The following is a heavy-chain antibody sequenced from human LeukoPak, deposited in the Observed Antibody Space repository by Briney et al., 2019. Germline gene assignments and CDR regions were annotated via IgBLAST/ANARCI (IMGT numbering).Heavy chain of an antibody. J-gene: IGHJ5*02. CDR2: INHSGST. Sequence: SETVSLTCAVYGGSFSGYYWSWIRQPPGKGLEWIGEINHSGSTNYNPSLKSRVTISVDTSKNQFSLKLSSVTAADTAVYYCARGVLLGYCSSTSCYGWFDPWGQGTLVTVSS. V-gene: IGHV4-34*01. CDR3: ARGVLLGYCSSTSCYGWFDP. CDR1: GGSFSGYY. D-gene: IGHD2-2*01.